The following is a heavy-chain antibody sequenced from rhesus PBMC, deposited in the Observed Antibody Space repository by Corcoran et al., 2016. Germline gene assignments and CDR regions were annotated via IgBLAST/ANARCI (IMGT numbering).Heavy chain of an antibody. Sequence: QVQLQESGPGLVKPSETLSLTCAVSGGSISSSNWWSWIRQPPGKGLGWIGYISGSSGSTYYNPSLKSRVTISKDPSKNQFSLKLSSVTAADTAVYYCARDRGSSYFDYWGQGVLVTVSS. CDR2: ISGSSGST. J-gene: IGHJ4*01. CDR1: GGSISSSNW. CDR3: ARDRGSSYFDY. D-gene: IGHD4-29*01. V-gene: IGHV4S19*01.